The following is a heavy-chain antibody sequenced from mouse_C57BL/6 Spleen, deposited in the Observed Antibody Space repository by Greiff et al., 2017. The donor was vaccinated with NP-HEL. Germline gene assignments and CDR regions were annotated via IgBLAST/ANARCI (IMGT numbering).Heavy chain of an antibody. Sequence: QVQLQESGPGLVAPSQSLSITCTVSGFSLTSYGVDWVRQSPGKGLEWLGVIWGVGSTNYNSALKSRLSISKDNSKSQVFLKMNSLQTDDTAMYYCASGANWSWFAYWGQGTLVTVSA. J-gene: IGHJ3*01. CDR2: IWGVGST. V-gene: IGHV2-6*01. D-gene: IGHD4-1*01. CDR3: ASGANWSWFAY. CDR1: GFSLTSYG.